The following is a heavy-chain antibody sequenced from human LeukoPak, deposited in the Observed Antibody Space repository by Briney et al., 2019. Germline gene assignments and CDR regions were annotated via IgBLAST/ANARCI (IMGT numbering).Heavy chain of an antibody. Sequence: PSETLSLTCAVYGGSFSGYYWSWLRHPPGKGLEWIGEINQSGYTNYNPSLKPRVTISLDTPQHQFSLKLNSVPPADTAVYYCQSSGWYRGYWGQGTLVTVSS. V-gene: IGHV4-34*01. D-gene: IGHD6-19*01. CDR3: QSSGWYRGY. CDR2: INQSGYT. CDR1: GGSFSGYY. J-gene: IGHJ4*02.